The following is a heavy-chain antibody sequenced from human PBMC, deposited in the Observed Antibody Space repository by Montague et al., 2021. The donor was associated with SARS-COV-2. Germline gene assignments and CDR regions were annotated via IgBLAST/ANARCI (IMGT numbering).Heavy chain of an antibody. D-gene: IGHD3-10*01. CDR1: GFTFSSYW. J-gene: IGHJ4*02. V-gene: IGHV3-74*01. CDR2: IKPDGTST. CDR3: VRPLWFGDSDYYFDS. Sequence: SLRLSCAASGFTFSSYWMHWVRQVPGRGLVWVSRIKPDGTSTHYAASVKGRFVISRDNAKNTLSLEMTNLRVDDTAIYYCVRPLWFGDSDYYFDSWGQGTLVSVSS.